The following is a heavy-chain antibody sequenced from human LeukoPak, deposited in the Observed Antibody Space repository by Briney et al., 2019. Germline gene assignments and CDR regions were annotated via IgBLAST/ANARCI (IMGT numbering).Heavy chain of an antibody. Sequence: PGGSLRLSCAASGFIISGDSMNWVRQAPGKGLEWIAYISRDSGIKYYADSVRGRFTISRDNAKNSLYLQMHSLRAEDTAVYYCISSSPSFDYWGQGTLVTVSS. V-gene: IGHV3-48*01. CDR2: ISRDSGIK. J-gene: IGHJ4*02. CDR1: GFIISGDS. CDR3: ISSSPSFDY.